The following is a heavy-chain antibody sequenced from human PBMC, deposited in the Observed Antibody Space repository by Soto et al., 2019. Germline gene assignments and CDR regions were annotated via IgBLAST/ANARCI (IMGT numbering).Heavy chain of an antibody. CDR1: GCSISSGGYS. CDR3: AAGGGLPRYF. J-gene: IGHJ4*02. V-gene: IGHV4-30-2*01. CDR2: IYHSGST. D-gene: IGHD1-26*01. Sequence: QLQLQESGSGLVKPSQTLSLTCAVSGCSISSGGYSWSWIRQPPGKGLEWIGYIYHSGSTYYNPSLKSRVTTSVDRSKKQFSLKLSYVTAADTAVYYCAAGGGLPRYFWGQGTLVTVSS.